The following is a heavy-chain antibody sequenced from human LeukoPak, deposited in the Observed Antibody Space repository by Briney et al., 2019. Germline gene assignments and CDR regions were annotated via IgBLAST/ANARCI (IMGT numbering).Heavy chain of an antibody. J-gene: IGHJ4*02. Sequence: SETLSLTCAVYGGSFSGYYWSWIRQPPGKRLEWIGEINHSGSTNYNPSLKSRVTISVDTSKNQFSLKLSSVTAADTAVYYCARRTHGRYSSSWYYFDYWGQGTLVTVSS. CDR1: GGSFSGYY. V-gene: IGHV4-34*01. CDR3: ARRTHGRYSSSWYYFDY. CDR2: INHSGST. D-gene: IGHD6-13*01.